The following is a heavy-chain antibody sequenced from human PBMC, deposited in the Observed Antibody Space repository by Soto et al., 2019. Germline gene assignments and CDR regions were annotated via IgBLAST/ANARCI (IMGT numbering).Heavy chain of an antibody. V-gene: IGHV1-69*06. CDR3: AMAAKRYFDY. CDR1: GVTFNTFA. Sequence: QVQLVQSGAEVKKPGSSVKVSCKTSGVTFNTFAISWVRQAPGQGLEYMGGIIPVLGPANYAQRFQGRVTITADKSTSTAYLELTNLTSEDTAVHYCAMAAKRYFDYWGQGTLVTVSS. J-gene: IGHJ4*02. CDR2: IIPVLGPA.